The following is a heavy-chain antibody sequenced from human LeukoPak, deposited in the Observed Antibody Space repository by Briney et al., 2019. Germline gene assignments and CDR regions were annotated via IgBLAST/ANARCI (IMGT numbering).Heavy chain of an antibody. CDR3: ARHAGRYCSGTSCYVPY. D-gene: IGHD2-2*01. CDR2: IFYSGST. Sequence: SETLSLTCTVSGCSISSSSYYWVWIRQSPGKGLEWIGSIFYSGSTYNTPSLKSRVARSVDTSKNQFSLKLSSVTAADTAVYYCARHAGRYCSGTSCYVPYWGQGTLVTVSS. V-gene: IGHV4-39*01. J-gene: IGHJ4*02. CDR1: GCSISSSSYY.